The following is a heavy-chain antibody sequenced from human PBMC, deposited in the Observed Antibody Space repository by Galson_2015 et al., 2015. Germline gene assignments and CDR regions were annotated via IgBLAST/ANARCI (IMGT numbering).Heavy chain of an antibody. V-gene: IGHV3-30*03. D-gene: IGHD4-23*01. CDR1: GFTFSSYG. CDR3: ASSPPGVEGGNTNFDY. CDR2: ISYDGSNK. Sequence: SLRLSCAASGFTFSSYGMHWVRQAPGKGLEWVAVISYDGSNKYYADSVKGRFTISRDNSKNTLYLQMNSLRAEDTAVYYCASSPPGVEGGNTNFDYWGQGTLVTVSS. J-gene: IGHJ4*02.